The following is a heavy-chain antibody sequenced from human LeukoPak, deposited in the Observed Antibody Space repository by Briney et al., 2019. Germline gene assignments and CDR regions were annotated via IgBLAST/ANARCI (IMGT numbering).Heavy chain of an antibody. CDR3: ARGGGPTISLDH. V-gene: IGHV4-59*01. CDR1: GGSMSSYY. D-gene: IGHD5-24*01. CDR2: IYYSGST. Sequence: SETLSLTCTVSGGSMSSYYWSWIRQPPGKGLEWMAYIYYSGSTNYNPSLNSRVTISVDTSKNQFSLRMSSVSAADTAVYYCARGGGPTISLDHWGQGTLVTVSS. J-gene: IGHJ4*02.